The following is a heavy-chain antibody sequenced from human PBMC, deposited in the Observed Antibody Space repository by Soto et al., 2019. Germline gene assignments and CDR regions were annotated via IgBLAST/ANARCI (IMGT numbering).Heavy chain of an antibody. D-gene: IGHD1-1*01. CDR2: IDWDDDK. V-gene: IGHV2-70*01. CDR3: ARIPEWYNWNDVWFDP. CDR1: GFSLSTSGMC. Sequence: SGPTLVNPTQTLTLTCTFSGFSLSTSGMCVSWIRQPPGKALEWLALIDWDDDKYYSTSLKTRLTISKDTSKNQVVLTMTNMDPVDTATYYCARIPEWYNWNDVWFDPWGQGTLVTVSS. J-gene: IGHJ5*02.